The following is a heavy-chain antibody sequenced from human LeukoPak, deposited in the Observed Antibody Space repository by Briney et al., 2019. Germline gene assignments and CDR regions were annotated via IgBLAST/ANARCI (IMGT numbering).Heavy chain of an antibody. J-gene: IGHJ4*02. Sequence: GGSLRLSCAASGFSFSDYAMHWVRQAPGKGLAWVAIVSLDGANKYYADSVKGRFTVSRGNSENTLYLQMNSLRAEDTAIYYCAKDYYSGSGTPRGYFFDHWGQGSLVAVSS. V-gene: IGHV3-33*03. CDR1: GFSFSDYA. CDR3: AKDYYSGSGTPRGYFFDH. D-gene: IGHD3-10*01. CDR2: VSLDGANK.